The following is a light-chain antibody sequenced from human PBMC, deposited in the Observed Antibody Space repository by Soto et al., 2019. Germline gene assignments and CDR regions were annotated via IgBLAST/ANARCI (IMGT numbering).Light chain of an antibody. CDR2: DVS. J-gene: IGLJ2*01. CDR1: SSDVGGYNY. V-gene: IGLV2-14*01. Sequence: QSALTQPASVSGSAGESITISCTGTSSDVGGYNYVSWYQQHPGKAPKLMIYDVSNRPSGVSNRFSGSKSGNTASLTISGLQAEDEADYYCSSYTSSSTPVVFCGGTQLTVL. CDR3: SSYTSSSTPVV.